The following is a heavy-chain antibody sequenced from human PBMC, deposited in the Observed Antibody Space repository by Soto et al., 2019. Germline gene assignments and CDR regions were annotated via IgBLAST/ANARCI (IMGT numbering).Heavy chain of an antibody. J-gene: IGHJ6*02. CDR1: GGSVSSGSYY. CDR2: IYYSGST. V-gene: IGHV4-61*01. Sequence: QVQLQESGPGLVKPSETLSLTCTVSGGSVSSGSYYWSWIRQPPGKGLEWIGYIYYSGSTNYNPSRKSRVTISVDTSKNQFSLKLSSVTAADTAVYYCARDCISTSGSYYYYYGMDVWGQGTTVTVSS. CDR3: ARDCISTSGSYYYYYGMDV. D-gene: IGHD2-2*01.